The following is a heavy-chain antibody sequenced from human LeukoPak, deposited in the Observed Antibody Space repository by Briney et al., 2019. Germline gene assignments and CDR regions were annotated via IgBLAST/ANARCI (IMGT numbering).Heavy chain of an antibody. CDR3: ARDRAEGRSWVEFDA. D-gene: IGHD1-26*01. V-gene: IGHV3-66*02. J-gene: IGHJ5*02. CDR2: FYSDGGN. CDR1: GFTVTSYG. Sequence: PGGSLRLSCAASGFTVTSYGMSWVRQAPGKGPEWVSVFYSDGGNRYTVSVQGRFTISRDDSENTLYLQMNNLRVEDAAIYYCARDRAEGRSWVEFDAWGKGVLVTDSS.